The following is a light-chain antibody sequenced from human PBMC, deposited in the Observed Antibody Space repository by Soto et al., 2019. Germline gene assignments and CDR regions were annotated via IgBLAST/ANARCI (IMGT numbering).Light chain of an antibody. V-gene: IGKV4-1*01. CDR1: QSVFYSSNNKNY. CDR2: WAY. CDR3: QQYYTAPTWT. J-gene: IGKJ1*01. Sequence: DIVMTQSPDSLAVSLGERATINCKSSQSVFYSSNNKNYLAWYQQKPGQPPKLLIYWAYTRESGVPDRISGSGSGINFTLTITSLQAEDVAVYYCQQYYTAPTWTFGQGTKVEIK.